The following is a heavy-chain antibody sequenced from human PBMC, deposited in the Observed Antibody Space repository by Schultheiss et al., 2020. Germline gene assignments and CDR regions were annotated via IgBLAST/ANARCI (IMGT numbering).Heavy chain of an antibody. CDR3: TSGRSTGQGEDWFDS. CDR1: GFTFSNAW. Sequence: GGSLRLSCAASGFTFSNAWMSWVRQAPGKGLEWVGRIKSKTDGGTTDYAAHVKGRFTISSDDSKNTMYLQMKSLKTEDTAVYYCTSGRSTGQGEDWFDSWGQGTLVTVSS. CDR2: IKSKTDGGTT. J-gene: IGHJ5*01. V-gene: IGHV3-15*01. D-gene: IGHD2-2*01.